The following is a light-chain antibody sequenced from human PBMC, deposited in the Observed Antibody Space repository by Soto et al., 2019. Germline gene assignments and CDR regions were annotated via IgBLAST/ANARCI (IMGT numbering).Light chain of an antibody. V-gene: IGKV3-15*01. J-gene: IGKJ1*01. CDR3: HQYNNWLWT. Sequence: EIVMTQSPGTLSVSPGERVTLSCRASQSVSSDLAWYSQRPGQAPRLLIYGASTRATGIPARFSGSGSGTEFTLTISGLQSEDFAVYFCHQYNNWLWTFGQGT. CDR2: GAS. CDR1: QSVSSD.